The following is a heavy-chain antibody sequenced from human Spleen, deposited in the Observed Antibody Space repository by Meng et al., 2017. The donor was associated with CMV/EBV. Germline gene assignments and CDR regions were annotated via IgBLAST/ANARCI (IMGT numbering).Heavy chain of an antibody. D-gene: IGHD5-18*01. Sequence: GESLKISCAASGFSFSSYSINWVRQAPGKGLEWVSSIDGSSSYIYYADSVTGRFTISRDNAKNSLYLQMNSLRAEDTAVYYCTKAYTAMGRDYWGQGTLVTVSS. CDR2: IDGSSSYI. J-gene: IGHJ4*02. CDR1: GFSFSSYS. CDR3: TKAYTAMGRDY. V-gene: IGHV3-21*01.